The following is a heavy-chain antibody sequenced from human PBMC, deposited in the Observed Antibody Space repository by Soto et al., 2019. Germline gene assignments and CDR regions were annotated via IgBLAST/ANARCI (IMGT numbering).Heavy chain of an antibody. J-gene: IGHJ4*02. V-gene: IGHV1-69*01. CDR2: IIPLFGTA. D-gene: IGHD3-22*01. CDR1: GGTFNIYS. CDR3: ARGASTHYYDSSGYYKGPLDY. Sequence: QVRLVQSGADVKKPGSSVKVSCKASGGTFNIYSISWVRQAPGQGLEWMGGIIPLFGTAYYAQEFQGRVMITADESTSTAYMELSSLRSEDTAVYFCARGASTHYYDSSGYYKGPLDYWGQGTLVTVSS.